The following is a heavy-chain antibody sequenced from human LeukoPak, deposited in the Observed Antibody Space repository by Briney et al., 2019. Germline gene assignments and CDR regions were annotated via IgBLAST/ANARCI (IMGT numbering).Heavy chain of an antibody. D-gene: IGHD1-26*01. CDR2: INPNSGGT. CDR1: GYRFTTHG. CDR3: ARAPGQSSPYYFDY. Sequence: ASVKVSCKASGYRFTTHGISWVRQAPGQGLEWLGWINPNSGGTNYAQKFQGRVTMTRDTSISTAYMELSRLRSDDTAVYYCARAPGQSSPYYFDYWGQGTLVTVSS. J-gene: IGHJ4*02. V-gene: IGHV1-2*02.